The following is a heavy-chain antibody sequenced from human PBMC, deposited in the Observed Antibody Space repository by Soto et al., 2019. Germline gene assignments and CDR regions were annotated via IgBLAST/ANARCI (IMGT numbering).Heavy chain of an antibody. CDR2: IYYSGCT. V-gene: IGHV4-39*01. CDR1: GGSISSSSYY. J-gene: IGHJ5*02. Sequence: QLQLQESGPGLVKPSETLSLTCTVSGGSISSSSYYWGWIRQPPGKGLEWIGSIYYSGCTYYNPSLKSRVTISVDTSKNQFSLKLSSVTAADTAVYYCARHPRLGYCSGGSCYSWFDPWGQGTLVTVSS. D-gene: IGHD2-15*01. CDR3: ARHPRLGYCSGGSCYSWFDP.